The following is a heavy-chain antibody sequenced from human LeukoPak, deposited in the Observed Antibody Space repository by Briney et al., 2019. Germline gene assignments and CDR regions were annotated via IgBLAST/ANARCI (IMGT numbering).Heavy chain of an antibody. CDR2: IYPGDSDT. D-gene: IGHD2-2*01. J-gene: IGHJ4*02. CDR1: GYSFTSYW. V-gene: IGHV5-51*01. Sequence: GESLKISCKGSGYSFTSYWIGWVRQMPGKGLEWMGIIYPGDSDTRYSPSFHGQVTLSADKSITTAYLQWSSLKASDTAMYYCARHSPGYCSSTSCPFDYWGQGTLVTVSS. CDR3: ARHSPGYCSSTSCPFDY.